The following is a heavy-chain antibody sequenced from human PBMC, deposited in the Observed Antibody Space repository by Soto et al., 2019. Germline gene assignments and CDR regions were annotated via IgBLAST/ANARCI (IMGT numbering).Heavy chain of an antibody. D-gene: IGHD4-17*01. CDR3: ARYTYGCRDY. J-gene: IGHJ4*02. Sequence: PGGSLRLSCATSGFTFSDHYMDWIRQTPGKGLEWVGRSRNKAKSFSTDYAASVKGRFTISRDDSKNSLYLQLTSLKTEVTVVYYCARYTYGCRDYWGQGTLVTVTS. CDR2: SRNKAKSFST. V-gene: IGHV3-72*01. CDR1: GFTFSDHY.